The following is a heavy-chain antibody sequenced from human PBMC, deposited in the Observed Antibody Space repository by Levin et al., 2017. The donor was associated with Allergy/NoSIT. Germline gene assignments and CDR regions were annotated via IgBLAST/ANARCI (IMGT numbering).Heavy chain of an antibody. CDR1: GGSVRSGNYC. CDR2: ICPSGKS. D-gene: IGHD1-14*01. J-gene: IGHJ4*02. Sequence: SETLSLTCTVSGGSVRSGNYCWGWVRQLPGKGLEWIGYICPSGKSYYKPSLQSRLTMSIGTSQNQFSLRLSSVTAADTAFYYCMRDNRGTYDYWGQGSLVTVSS. CDR3: MRDNRGTYDY. V-gene: IGHV4-31*03.